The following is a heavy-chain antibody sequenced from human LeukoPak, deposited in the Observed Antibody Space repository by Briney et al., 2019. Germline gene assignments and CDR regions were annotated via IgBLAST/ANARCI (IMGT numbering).Heavy chain of an antibody. J-gene: IGHJ4*02. CDR1: GFTFTSYA. CDR2: ISGSGGGA. V-gene: IGHV3-23*01. Sequence: GGSLSLSCGASGFTFTSYAMSWVRQAPGKGPEWVSGISGSGGGAYYAASVKGRFTISRDNSKNTLYLQMNSLRTEDTAVYYCARSRAVVVPAATPPPGYWGQGTLVTVSS. CDR3: ARSRAVVVPAATPPPGY. D-gene: IGHD2-2*01.